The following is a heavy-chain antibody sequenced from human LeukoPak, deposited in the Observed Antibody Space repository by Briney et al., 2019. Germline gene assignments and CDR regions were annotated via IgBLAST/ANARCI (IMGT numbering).Heavy chain of an antibody. CDR1: GGSISTYY. D-gene: IGHD1-7*01. J-gene: IGHJ4*02. CDR2: VYYSGST. V-gene: IGHV4-59*01. CDR3: ARVTGTTGGLTLYYFDY. Sequence: KPSETLSLTCTVSGGSISTYYWSWIRQPPGKGLEWIGYVYYSGSTNYKPSLKSRVTISVDTSKNQFSLRLRSVPAADTAVYYCARVTGTTGGLTLYYFDYWGQGTLVTVSS.